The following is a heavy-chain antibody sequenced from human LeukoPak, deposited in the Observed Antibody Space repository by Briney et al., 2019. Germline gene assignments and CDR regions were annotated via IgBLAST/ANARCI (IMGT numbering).Heavy chain of an antibody. D-gene: IGHD3-16*01. J-gene: IGHJ4*02. Sequence: SETLSLTCTVSGGSISSSSYSWSWIRQPPGKGLEWIGYIYHSGSTYYNPSLKSRVTISVDRSKNQFSLKLSSVTAADTAVYYCARASVFGYYFDYWGQGTLVTVSS. CDR3: ARASVFGYYFDY. CDR1: GGSISSSSYS. CDR2: IYHSGST. V-gene: IGHV4-30-2*01.